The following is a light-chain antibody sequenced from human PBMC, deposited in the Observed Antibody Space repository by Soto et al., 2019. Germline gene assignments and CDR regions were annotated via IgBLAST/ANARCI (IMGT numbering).Light chain of an antibody. V-gene: IGKV3-20*01. CDR1: QSVSSSY. CDR3: QQYGSAHGFT. CDR2: GAS. J-gene: IGKJ3*01. Sequence: IVLTQSPGTLSLSPGEIATISCRASQSVSSSYLAWYQQKPGQAPRLLIYGASSRATGIPDRFGGSGSGNDFTLTISRLEAEDFAVYYCQQYGSAHGFTFGPGAKVDIK.